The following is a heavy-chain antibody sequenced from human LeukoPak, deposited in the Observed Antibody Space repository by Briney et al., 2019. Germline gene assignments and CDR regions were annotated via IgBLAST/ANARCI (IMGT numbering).Heavy chain of an antibody. D-gene: IGHD2-21*02. J-gene: IGHJ4*02. CDR2: TYYRSKWFH. CDR3: AREVAYCGGDCYSAEFDY. Sequence: SRTLSLTCDISGDTVSSKSAAWNWIRQSPSRGLEWLGRTYYRSKWFHDYAVSVESRVIINPDTSKNHFSLQLTSVTPEDTALYYCAREVAYCGGDCYSAEFDYWGQGTLVTVSS. CDR1: GDTVSSKSAA. V-gene: IGHV6-1*01.